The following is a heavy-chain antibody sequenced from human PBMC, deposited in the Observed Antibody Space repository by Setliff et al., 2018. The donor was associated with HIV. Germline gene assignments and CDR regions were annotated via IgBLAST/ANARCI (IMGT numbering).Heavy chain of an antibody. CDR2: IYYSGST. CDR3: AAEINTDNNCCWFDP. D-gene: IGHD1-20*01. J-gene: IGHJ5*02. Sequence: SETLSLTCTVSGDSISSNYWSWIRQPPGKGLEWIGYIYYSGSTNYNPSLESRVTISVDTSKNKFSVTLRSVTTADTAVYYCAAEINTDNNCCWFDPWGQGTLVTVSS. V-gene: IGHV4-59*03. CDR1: GDSISSNY.